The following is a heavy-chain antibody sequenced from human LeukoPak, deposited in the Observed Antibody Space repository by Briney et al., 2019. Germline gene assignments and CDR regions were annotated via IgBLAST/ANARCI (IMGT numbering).Heavy chain of an antibody. CDR2: ISTYNGNT. CDR3: AREGDYYGMDV. Sequence: GVSVKVSCKASGYTFTSYNINWVRQAPGQGLEWMGWISTYNGNTNHAQKLQGRVTTTTDTATSTVYMELRSLRSDDTALYYCAREGDYYGMDVWGQGTTVTVSS. V-gene: IGHV1-18*01. CDR1: GYTFTSYN. J-gene: IGHJ6*02.